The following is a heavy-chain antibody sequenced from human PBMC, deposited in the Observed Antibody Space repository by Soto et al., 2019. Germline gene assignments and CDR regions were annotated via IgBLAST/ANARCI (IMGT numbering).Heavy chain of an antibody. D-gene: IGHD5-12*01. CDR2: INGDGTTT. V-gene: IGHV3-74*01. J-gene: IGHJ4*02. CDR3: VRSREGYNLVADY. Sequence: EAQLMESGGGLVQPGGSLGLSCAASGFTFSGYWMHWVRQAPERGLVWVSRINGDGTTTHYADSVKGRFTISRDNAKNTLYLQMNSLRSEDTAVYSCVRSREGYNLVADYWGQGTLVTVSS. CDR1: GFTFSGYW.